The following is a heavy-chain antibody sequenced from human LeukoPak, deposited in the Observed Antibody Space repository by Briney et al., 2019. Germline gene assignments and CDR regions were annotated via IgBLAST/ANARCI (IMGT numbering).Heavy chain of an antibody. Sequence: GGSLRLSCAASGFTFSSYSMHWVRQAPGKGLEWVAVISYDGSNKYYADSVKGRFTNSRDNSKNTLYLQMNSLRAEDTAVYYCARDFYDGAVVNYYYYYYMDVWGKGTTVTVSS. D-gene: IGHD2-2*01. CDR1: GFTFSSYS. CDR2: ISYDGSNK. V-gene: IGHV3-30*05. J-gene: IGHJ6*03. CDR3: ARDFYDGAVVNYYYYYYMDV.